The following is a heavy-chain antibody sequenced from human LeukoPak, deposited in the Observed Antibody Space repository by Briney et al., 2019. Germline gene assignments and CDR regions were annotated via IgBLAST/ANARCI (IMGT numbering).Heavy chain of an antibody. D-gene: IGHD2-15*01. Sequence: GGSLRLSCAASGFSFSRFAMRWVRQAPGKGLEWVSTISGSGGSTYYADSVKGRFTISRDNSENTLYLQMNSLGAEDTAVYYCAKDRAAYCSGASCYSVDYWGQGTLVTVSS. CDR1: GFSFSRFA. CDR2: ISGSGGST. CDR3: AKDRAAYCSGASCYSVDY. J-gene: IGHJ4*02. V-gene: IGHV3-23*01.